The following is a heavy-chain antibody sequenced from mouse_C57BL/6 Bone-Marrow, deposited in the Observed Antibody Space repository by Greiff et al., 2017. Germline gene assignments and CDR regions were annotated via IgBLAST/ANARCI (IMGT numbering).Heavy chain of an antibody. CDR3: ASVALDY. D-gene: IGHD1-1*01. Sequence: QVQLQQSGAELARPGASVKMSCKASGYTFTSYKMHWVKQRPGQGLEWIGYINPSSGYTKYNQKFKDKATLTADKSSSTAYMQLSSLTSEDSAVYYCASVALDYWGQGTTLTVSS. CDR2: INPSSGYT. V-gene: IGHV1-4*01. CDR1: GYTFTSYK. J-gene: IGHJ2*01.